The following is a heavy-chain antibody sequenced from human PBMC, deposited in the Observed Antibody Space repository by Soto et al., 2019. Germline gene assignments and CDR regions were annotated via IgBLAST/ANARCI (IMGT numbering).Heavy chain of an antibody. CDR2: VSHDGSNK. CDR1: GFNFGSYG. CDR3: AKGGRQWLVTSDFNY. D-gene: IGHD6-19*01. V-gene: IGHV3-30*18. Sequence: GGSHRLSSTASGFNFGSYGMHWVRQAPGKGLEWVAVVSHDGSNKYYADSVKGRFTISRDSSKNTVSLEMTSLRAEDTAVYYCAKGGRQWLVTSDFNYWGQGALVTVSS. J-gene: IGHJ4*02.